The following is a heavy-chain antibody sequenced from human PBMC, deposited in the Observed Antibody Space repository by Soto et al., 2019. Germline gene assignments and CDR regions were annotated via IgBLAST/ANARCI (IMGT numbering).Heavy chain of an antibody. CDR2: ISTYKGNT. CDR1: GYTFTSYG. J-gene: IGHJ4*02. V-gene: IGHV1-18*01. CDR3: ATRSPAFDY. Sequence: QVQLVQSGPEVKKPGASVKVSFKTSGYTFTSYGVSWVRQAPGQGLEWMGWISTYKGNTNYAQKFQGRVTMTTDTSTSTAYMELRSRRSDDTAVYYCATRSPAFDYWGQGTLVTVSS.